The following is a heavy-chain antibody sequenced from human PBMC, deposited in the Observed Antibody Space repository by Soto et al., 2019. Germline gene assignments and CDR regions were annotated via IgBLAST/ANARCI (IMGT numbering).Heavy chain of an antibody. CDR1: GFPFNHFA. CDR3: ARGPLYGSGDDFGGYYYGMDV. Sequence: QVQLVQSGGGVVQPGRSLRLSCAASGFPFNHFAMHWVRQAPGKGLEWVAVISYDAYKKYYADSLKGRFTISRDNSKNTLYVDMNSLRDEDTAVYYCARGPLYGSGDDFGGYYYGMDVWGQGTTVTVSS. J-gene: IGHJ6*02. V-gene: IGHV3-30*04. CDR2: ISYDAYKK. D-gene: IGHD3-10*01.